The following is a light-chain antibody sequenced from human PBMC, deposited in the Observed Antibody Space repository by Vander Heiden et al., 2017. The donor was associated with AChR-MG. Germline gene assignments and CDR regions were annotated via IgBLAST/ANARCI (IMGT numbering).Light chain of an antibody. V-gene: IGKV4-1*01. Sequence: DIVMTQSPDSLAVSLGERATINCKSSQSLLSRPDNNNYFAWYQKNPGQPPKVLIYGASTRASGVPDRFSGSGSGTDFTLTISSLQAEDVAVYYCQQYYGSPIIFGGGTKVEIK. CDR1: QSLLSRPDNNNY. CDR3: QQYYGSPII. J-gene: IGKJ4*01. CDR2: GAS.